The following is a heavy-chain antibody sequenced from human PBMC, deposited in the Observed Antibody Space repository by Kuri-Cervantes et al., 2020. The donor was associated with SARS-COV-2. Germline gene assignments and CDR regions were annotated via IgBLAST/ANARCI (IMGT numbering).Heavy chain of an antibody. V-gene: IGHV1-2*02. CDR1: GYTFTGYY. CDR3: ARQVVVPAYGMDV. D-gene: IGHD2-2*01. J-gene: IGHJ6*02. Sequence: SVKVSCKASGYTFTGYYMHWVRQAPGQGLEWMGWINPNSGGTNYAQKFQGRVTMTRDTSISTAYMELSRLRSDDTAVYYCARQVVVPAYGMDVWGQGTTVTVSS. CDR2: INPNSGGT.